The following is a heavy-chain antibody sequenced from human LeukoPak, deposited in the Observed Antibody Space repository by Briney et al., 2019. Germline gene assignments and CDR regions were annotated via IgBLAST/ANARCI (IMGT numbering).Heavy chain of an antibody. Sequence: GGSLRLSCAASGFALSTYAMHWVREAPGEGLEWVAYISGTGFTTYYADSVKGRFTISSGSSKNTLFLQMNTLRAQGTALYYFAKDGYNWIAFDDWGQGTLVTVSS. V-gene: IGHV3-23*01. J-gene: IGHJ4*02. CDR3: AKDGYNWIAFDD. D-gene: IGHD1-20*01. CDR2: ISGTGFTT. CDR1: GFALSTYA.